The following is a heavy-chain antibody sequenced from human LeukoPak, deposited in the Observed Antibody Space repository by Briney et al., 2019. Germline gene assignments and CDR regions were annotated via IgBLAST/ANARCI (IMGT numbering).Heavy chain of an antibody. CDR1: GGSISSSNYY. Sequence: PSETLSLTCSVSGGSISSSNYYWGWIRQSPGKGLEWIGSVYYSGSTYYNPSLKGRVTISVDTSKNQFSLNLYSVTAADTALYYCARDGYSAWGRVLMDWGHGTLVTVSS. D-gene: IGHD6-19*01. CDR2: VYYSGST. J-gene: IGHJ4*01. CDR3: ARDGYSAWGRVLMD. V-gene: IGHV4-39*07.